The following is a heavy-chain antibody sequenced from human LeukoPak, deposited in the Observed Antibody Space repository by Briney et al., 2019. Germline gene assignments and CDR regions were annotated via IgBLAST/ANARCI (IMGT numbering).Heavy chain of an antibody. CDR1: GYSFTRYW. D-gene: IGHD3-10*01. V-gene: IGHV5-51*01. J-gene: IGHJ6*03. Sequence: GESLKISCKGSGYSFTRYWIGWVRQMPGKGLEWMGIIYPGDSDTRYSPSFQGQVTISADKSISTAYLQWSSLKASDTAMYYCARSEQSYYCGSGSRKYYYYYYMYVWGKGTTVTVSS. CDR2: IYPGDSDT. CDR3: ARSEQSYYCGSGSRKYYYYYYMYV.